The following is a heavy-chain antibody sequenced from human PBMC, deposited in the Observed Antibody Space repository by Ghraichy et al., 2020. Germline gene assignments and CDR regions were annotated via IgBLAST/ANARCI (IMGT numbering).Heavy chain of an antibody. J-gene: IGHJ4*02. V-gene: IGHV3-30*18. Sequence: GGSLRLSCAASGFTFSSYGMHWVRQAPGKGLEWVAVISYDGSNKYYADSVKGRFTISRDNSKNTLYVQMNSLRAEDTAVYYCAKDSASGFYSGSYSADYWGQGTLVTVSS. CDR2: ISYDGSNK. D-gene: IGHD1-26*01. CDR3: AKDSASGFYSGSYSADY. CDR1: GFTFSSYG.